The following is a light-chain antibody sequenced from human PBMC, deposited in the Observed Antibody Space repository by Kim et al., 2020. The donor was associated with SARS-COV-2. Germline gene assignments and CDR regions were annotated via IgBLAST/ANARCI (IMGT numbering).Light chain of an antibody. J-gene: IGLJ1*01. Sequence: VYPGQTANISCSGYALPEQHASWYQQKSGPAPCLVIYKDSERPSGIPERFSGSRSGTTVTLTISGVQAEDDADYYCQSADSSGTYVFGSGTKVTVL. V-gene: IGLV3-25*03. CDR3: QSADSSGTYV. CDR1: ALPEQH. CDR2: KDS.